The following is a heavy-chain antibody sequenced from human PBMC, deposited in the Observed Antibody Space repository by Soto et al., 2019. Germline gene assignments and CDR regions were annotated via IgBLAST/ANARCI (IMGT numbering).Heavy chain of an antibody. CDR2: ISSSSSYI. CDR1: GFTFSSYS. J-gene: IGHJ5*02. CDR3: ARGLYYYDSSAYYSP. V-gene: IGHV3-21*01. D-gene: IGHD3-22*01. Sequence: GGSLRLSCAASGFTFSSYSMNWVRQAPGKGLEWASSISSSSSYIYYADSVKGRFTISRDNAKNSLYLQMNSLRAEDTAVYYCARGLYYYDSSAYYSPWGQGTLVTVS.